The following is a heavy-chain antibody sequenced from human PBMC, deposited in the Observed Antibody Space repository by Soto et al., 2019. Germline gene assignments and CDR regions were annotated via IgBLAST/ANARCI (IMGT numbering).Heavy chain of an antibody. CDR2: IYYSGST. J-gene: IGHJ4*02. V-gene: IGHV4-39*01. Sequence: PSETLSLTCTVSGGSISSNSYYWGWIRQPPGKGLEWIGSIYYSGSTYYNPSLKSRVTISVDTSKNQFSLKLSSVTAADTAVYYCARPGDYIWGSYPEYWGQGTLVTVSS. CDR1: GGSISSNSYY. D-gene: IGHD3-16*02. CDR3: ARPGDYIWGSYPEY.